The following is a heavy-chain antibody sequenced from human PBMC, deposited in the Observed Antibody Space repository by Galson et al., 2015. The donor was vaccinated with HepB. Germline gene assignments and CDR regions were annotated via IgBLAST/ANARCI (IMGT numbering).Heavy chain of an antibody. Sequence: SCKASGFTFTNFGFSWVRQSPGQGLEWLGWISVYNDNTRYAQNVKGRVTMTTDTSTTTAYLELRSLKSDDTAVYYCAREFGAATGFPGMDVWGQGTTVIVSS. CDR2: ISVYNDNT. CDR3: AREFGAATGFPGMDV. CDR1: GFTFTNFG. J-gene: IGHJ6*01. V-gene: IGHV1-18*04. D-gene: IGHD6-13*01.